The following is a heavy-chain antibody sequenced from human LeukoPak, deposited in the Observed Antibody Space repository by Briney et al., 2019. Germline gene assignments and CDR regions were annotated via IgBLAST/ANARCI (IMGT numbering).Heavy chain of an antibody. CDR3: ATGAAAGTFDY. J-gene: IGHJ4*02. CDR1: GYTFTDCY. D-gene: IGHD6-13*01. Sequence: ASVKISCKVSGYTFTDCYMHWVQQAPGKGLEWMGLVDPEDGETIYAEKFQGRVTITADTSTDTAYMELSSLRSEDTAVYYCATGAAAGTFDYWGQGTLVTVSS. V-gene: IGHV1-69-2*01. CDR2: VDPEDGET.